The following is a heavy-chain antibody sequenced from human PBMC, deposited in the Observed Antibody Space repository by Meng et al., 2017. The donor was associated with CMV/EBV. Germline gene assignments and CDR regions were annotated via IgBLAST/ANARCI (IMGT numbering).Heavy chain of an antibody. Sequence: SVKVSCKASGGTFSSYAISWVRQAPGQGLEWMGGIIPIFGPANYAQKFQGRVTITTDESTCTAYMELSSLRSEDTAVYYCARVGISSSWYEPGTGWFDPWGQGTLVTVSS. CDR2: IIPIFGPA. D-gene: IGHD6-13*01. J-gene: IGHJ5*02. V-gene: IGHV1-69*05. CDR1: GGTFSSYA. CDR3: ARVGISSSWYEPGTGWFDP.